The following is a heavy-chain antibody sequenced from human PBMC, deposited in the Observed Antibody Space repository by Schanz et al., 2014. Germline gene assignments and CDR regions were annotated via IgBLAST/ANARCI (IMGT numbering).Heavy chain of an antibody. D-gene: IGHD3-9*01. CDR2: ISRSSGRI. CDR3: ARVRYDILTDYYTEYYFDS. CDR1: GFIFSNYG. V-gene: IGHV3-21*06. Sequence: VQLVESGGGVVQRGGSLRLSCAASGFIFSNYGMHWVRQAPGRGLEWVSSISRSSGRIYYSDSVKGRFTISRDNAKNLVYLQMNSLRAEDTAVYYCARVRYDILTDYYTEYYFDSWGQGTLVAVSS. J-gene: IGHJ4*02.